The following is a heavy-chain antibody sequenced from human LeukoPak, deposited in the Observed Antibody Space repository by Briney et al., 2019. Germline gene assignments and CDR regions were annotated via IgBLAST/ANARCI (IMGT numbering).Heavy chain of an antibody. D-gene: IGHD2-15*01. V-gene: IGHV3-7*03. CDR1: GFTFSSYW. CDR3: ARVWVCGGGSCYIAENYFDY. Sequence: GGSLRLSCAASGFTFSSYWMSWVRQAPGKGLEWVANIKQDGSEKYYVDSVKGRFTISRDNAKNSLYLQMNSLRAEDTAVYYCARVWVCGGGSCYIAENYFDYWGQGTLVTVSS. CDR2: IKQDGSEK. J-gene: IGHJ4*02.